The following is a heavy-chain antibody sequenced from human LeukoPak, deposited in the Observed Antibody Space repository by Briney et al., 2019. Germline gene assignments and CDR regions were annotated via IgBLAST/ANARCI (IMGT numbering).Heavy chain of an antibody. Sequence: SVKGSCKASGHTFTGYYMHWVRQAPGQGLEWMGYMNSNSGNGGYAQKCQCRVTITTDTSSSTAYMELSGLTSEDPAVYYCAIELRRDDIWGQGTLVTVSS. CDR2: MNSNSGNG. D-gene: IGHD6-25*01. CDR3: AIELRRDDI. CDR1: GHTFTGYY. J-gene: IGHJ3*02. V-gene: IGHV1-8*03.